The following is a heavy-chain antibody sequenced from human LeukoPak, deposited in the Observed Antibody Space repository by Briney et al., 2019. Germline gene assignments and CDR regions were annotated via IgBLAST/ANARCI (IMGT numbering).Heavy chain of an antibody. CDR2: IYASGST. V-gene: IGHV4-4*07. CDR3: ARGGGSYNSFDP. D-gene: IGHD1-26*01. Sequence: SETLSLTCTVSGGSMSFYYWSWIRQPAGKGLEWIGRIYASGSTDYNPSLKSRLTMSVDTSKNQFSLKLTSVTAADTAVYYCARGGGSYNSFDPWGQGTLVTVSS. CDR1: GGSMSFYY. J-gene: IGHJ5*02.